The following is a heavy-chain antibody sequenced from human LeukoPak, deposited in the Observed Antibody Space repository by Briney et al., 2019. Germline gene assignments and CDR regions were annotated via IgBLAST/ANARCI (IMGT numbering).Heavy chain of an antibody. Sequence: GGPLRLSCAASGFTFTSYVMHWVRQAPGKGLEYGSAISSDGRSTYYSNSVKGRFTVSRDNSKNMLYLQMGSLRAEDMAVYFCARVEMATTHFDYWGQGTLVTVSS. V-gene: IGHV3-64*01. CDR1: GFTFTSYV. CDR2: ISSDGRST. D-gene: IGHD5-24*01. CDR3: ARVEMATTHFDY. J-gene: IGHJ4*02.